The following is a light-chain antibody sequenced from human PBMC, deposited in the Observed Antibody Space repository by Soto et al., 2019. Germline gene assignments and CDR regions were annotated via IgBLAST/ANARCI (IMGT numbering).Light chain of an antibody. CDR1: QSGFYGSNNQNS. J-gene: IGKJ3*01. Sequence: DIVMTQSPDSLAVSLGERATLNCKSIQSGFYGSNNQNSLAWYQQKPGQPPKLLFYWASARESGVPDRLSGSGSGTDFTLTISSLQAEDVAVYDCHQYYDPPLTCGPGARVDVK. V-gene: IGKV4-1*01. CDR3: HQYYDPPLT. CDR2: WAS.